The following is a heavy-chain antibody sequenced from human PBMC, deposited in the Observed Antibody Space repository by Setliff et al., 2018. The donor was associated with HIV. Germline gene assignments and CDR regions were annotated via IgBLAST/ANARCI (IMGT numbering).Heavy chain of an antibody. V-gene: IGHV1-69*13. Sequence: ASVKVSCKASGGTFRNYGISWVRQAPGQGLEWMGGIIPIFGTTNYAQKFQGRVTITADESTTTAYMELSSLRSEDTAVYYCVRVTSNSTGYNYYYGMDVWGQGTKVTV. CDR2: IIPIFGTT. CDR3: VRVTSNSTGYNYYYGMDV. D-gene: IGHD6-6*01. J-gene: IGHJ6*02. CDR1: GGTFRNYG.